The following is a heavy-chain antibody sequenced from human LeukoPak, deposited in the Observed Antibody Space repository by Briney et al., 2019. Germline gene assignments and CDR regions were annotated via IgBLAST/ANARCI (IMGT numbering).Heavy chain of an antibody. CDR1: GFTFSSYS. CDR3: ARGYDIVVFDP. CDR2: ISSSSSYI. J-gene: IGHJ5*02. Sequence: GSLRLSCAASGFTFSSYSMNWVRQAPGKGLEWVSSISSSSSYIYYADSVKGRFTISRDNAENSLYLQMNSLRAEDTAVYYCARGYDIVVFDPWGQGTLVTVSS. D-gene: IGHD2-15*01. V-gene: IGHV3-21*01.